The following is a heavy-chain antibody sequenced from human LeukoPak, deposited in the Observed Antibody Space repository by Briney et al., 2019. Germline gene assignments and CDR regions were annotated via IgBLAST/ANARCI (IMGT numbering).Heavy chain of an antibody. V-gene: IGHV3-53*01. CDR1: GFTVSNNY. CDR2: IYSGGST. D-gene: IGHD2-15*01. J-gene: IGHJ6*03. CDR3: AGPRYCSGGSCSHYYYYMDV. Sequence: PGGSLRLSCAVSGFTVSNNYMSWVRQAPGKGLEWVSVIYSGGSTYYADSVKGRFTISRDNSKNTQYLQMNSLRAEDTAVYYCAGPRYCSGGSCSHYYYYMDVWGKGTTVTVSS.